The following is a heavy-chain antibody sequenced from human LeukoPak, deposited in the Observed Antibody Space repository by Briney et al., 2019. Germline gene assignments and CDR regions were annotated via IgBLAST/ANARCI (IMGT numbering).Heavy chain of an antibody. D-gene: IGHD3-22*01. CDR1: GASISSHY. Sequence: SETLSLTCTVSGASISSHYWSWIRQPPGKGPEWIGDIYDTGGTNYNPSLNSRVTISPDTPKNQFSLNLSSVTAADTAVYYCARGHYYDNSGDYWGQGILVTVSS. CDR3: ARGHYYDNSGDY. V-gene: IGHV4-59*11. CDR2: IYDTGGT. J-gene: IGHJ4*02.